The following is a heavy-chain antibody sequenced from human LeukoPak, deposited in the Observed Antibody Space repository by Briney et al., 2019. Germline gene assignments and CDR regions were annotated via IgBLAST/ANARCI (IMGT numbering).Heavy chain of an antibody. J-gene: IGHJ4*02. CDR2: INQDGSEK. CDR1: GFTFSSYS. Sequence: GGSLRLSCAASGFTFSSYSMNWVRQAPGKGLEWVANINQDGSEKYYVDSVKGRFTISRDNAKNSLYLQMNSLRAEDTAVYYCARDRSSGYWGQGTLVTVSS. D-gene: IGHD6-13*01. V-gene: IGHV3-7*01. CDR3: ARDRSSGY.